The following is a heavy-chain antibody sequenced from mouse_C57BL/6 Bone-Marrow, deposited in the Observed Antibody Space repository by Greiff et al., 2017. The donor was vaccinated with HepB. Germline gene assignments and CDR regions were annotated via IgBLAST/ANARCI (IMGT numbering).Heavy chain of an antibody. V-gene: IGHV5-9*01. J-gene: IGHJ1*03. CDR3: ARHGSSPYWYFDV. CDR1: GFTFSSYT. CDR2: ISGGGGNT. Sequence: EVQVVESGGGLVKPGGSLKLSCAASGFTFSSYTMSWVRQTPEKRLEWVATISGGGGNTYYPDSVKGRFTISRDNAKNTLYLQMSSLRSEDTALYYCARHGSSPYWYFDVWGTGTTVTVSS. D-gene: IGHD1-1*01.